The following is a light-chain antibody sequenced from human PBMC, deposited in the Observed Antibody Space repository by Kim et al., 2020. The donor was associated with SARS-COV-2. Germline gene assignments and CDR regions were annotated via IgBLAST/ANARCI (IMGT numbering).Light chain of an antibody. V-gene: IGLV1-51*01. Sequence: QKDTISCSGSSSNLGNNYVSWYQQVPGTAPKLLIYDNFKRPSDVPDRVSGSRSGTTATLGITGLQTADEAYYYCGIWDSSLNAYVFGTGTKVTVL. CDR3: GIWDSSLNAYV. CDR1: SSNLGNNY. CDR2: DNF. J-gene: IGLJ1*01.